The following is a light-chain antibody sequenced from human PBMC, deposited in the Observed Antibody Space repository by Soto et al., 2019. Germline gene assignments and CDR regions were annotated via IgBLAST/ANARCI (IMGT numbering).Light chain of an antibody. CDR2: RNN. CDR3: AAWDDSLSGPVV. J-gene: IGLJ2*01. CDR1: SSNIGSNY. Sequence: QLVLTQSPSASGTPGQRVTISCSGSSSNIGSNYVYWYQQLPGTAPKLLIYRNNQRPSGVPDRFSGSKSGTSASLAISGLRSEDEADYYCAAWDDSLSGPVVFGGGTKVTVL. V-gene: IGLV1-47*01.